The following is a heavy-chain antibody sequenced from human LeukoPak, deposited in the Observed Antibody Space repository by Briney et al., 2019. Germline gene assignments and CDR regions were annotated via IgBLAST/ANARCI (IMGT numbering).Heavy chain of an antibody. CDR1: GGSISSYY. CDR3: ARDSKLYYFDY. V-gene: IGHV4-59*01. D-gene: IGHD2-15*01. J-gene: IGHJ4*02. Sequence: SETLSLTCTVSGGSISSYYWSWIRQPPGKGLEWIGYIYYSGSTNYNPSLKSRVTISVDTSKNQFSPKLSSVTAADTAVYYCARDSKLYYFDYWGQGTLVTVSS. CDR2: IYYSGST.